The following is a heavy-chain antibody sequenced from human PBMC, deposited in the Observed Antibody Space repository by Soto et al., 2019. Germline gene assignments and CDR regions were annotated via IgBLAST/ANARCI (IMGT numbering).Heavy chain of an antibody. CDR2: IGSDGTAI. CDR3: LRPGCTVPGTRYFDH. J-gene: IGHJ4*02. Sequence: EVQLLESGAAFVQPGGSLRLSCEASGFTFNSYAMSWVRQATGKGLEWVSAIGSDGTAIQYADSVKGRFTISKVNSNDMLYLQMNILRAEDTAVYYCLRPGCTVPGTRYFDHWGQVALVTVSS. D-gene: IGHD6-19*01. CDR1: GFTFNSYA. V-gene: IGHV3-23*05.